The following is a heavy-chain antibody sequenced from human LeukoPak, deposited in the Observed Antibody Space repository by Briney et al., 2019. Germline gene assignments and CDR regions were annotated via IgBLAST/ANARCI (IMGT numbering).Heavy chain of an antibody. Sequence: GGSLRLSCAASGFTFSRYAIHWVRQAPGKGLEWVAVISYDGNKEYYADSVKGRFTISRDNSKNTLYMQMNSLRAEDTAVYYCARDFETYCTSTSCYTVRYWGQGTLVTVSS. CDR1: GFTFSRYA. D-gene: IGHD2-2*01. V-gene: IGHV3-30-3*01. CDR2: ISYDGNKE. CDR3: ARDFETYCTSTSCYTVRY. J-gene: IGHJ4*02.